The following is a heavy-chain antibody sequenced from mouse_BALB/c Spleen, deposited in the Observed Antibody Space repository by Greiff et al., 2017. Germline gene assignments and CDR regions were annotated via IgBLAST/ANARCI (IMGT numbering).Heavy chain of an antibody. CDR1: GYTFTSYW. J-gene: IGHJ4*01. D-gene: IGHD2-10*02. Sequence: VQLQQPGAELVRPGASVKLSCKASGYTFTSYWINWVKQRPGQGLEWIGNIYPSDSYTNYNQKFKDKATLTVDKSSSTAYMQLSSPTSEDSAVYYCTTYGNYVGYYAMDYWGQGTSVTVSS. V-gene: IGHV1-69*02. CDR3: TTYGNYVGYYAMDY. CDR2: IYPSDSYT.